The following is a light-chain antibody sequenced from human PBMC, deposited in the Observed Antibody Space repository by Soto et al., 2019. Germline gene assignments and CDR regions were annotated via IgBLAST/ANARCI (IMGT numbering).Light chain of an antibody. Sequence: DIQMTQSPSSLSASIGDRVTITCRASQSIGTSLSWHQQKSGRAPKLLIHAASTLQSGVPSRFSGSGSGTDFTLTISSLQPEDVAVYYCQQSYSTLYTVGQGTNLELK. V-gene: IGKV1-39*01. CDR3: QQSYSTLYT. J-gene: IGKJ2*01. CDR1: QSIGTS. CDR2: AAS.